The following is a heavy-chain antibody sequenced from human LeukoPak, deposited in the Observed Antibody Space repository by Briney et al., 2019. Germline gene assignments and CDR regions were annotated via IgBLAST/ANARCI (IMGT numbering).Heavy chain of an antibody. Sequence: SETLSLTCTVSGYSISSGYYWGWIRQPPGKGLEWIGSIYHSGSTFYNPSLKSRVTISVDTSKNQISLKLSSVTAADTAVYYCARDYYGSGSYVHWGQGTLVTVSS. D-gene: IGHD3-10*01. J-gene: IGHJ4*02. CDR1: GYSISSGYY. V-gene: IGHV4-38-2*02. CDR2: IYHSGST. CDR3: ARDYYGSGSYVH.